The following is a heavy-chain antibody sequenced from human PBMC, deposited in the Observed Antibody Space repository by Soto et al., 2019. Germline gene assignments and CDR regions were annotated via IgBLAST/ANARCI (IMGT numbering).Heavy chain of an antibody. D-gene: IGHD2-21*02. CDR1: GGSISSYY. CDR2: IYYSGST. V-gene: IGHV4-59*01. Sequence: PSETLSLTCTVSGGSISSYYWSWIRQPPGKGLEWIGYIYYSGSTNYNPSLKSRVTISVDTSKNQFSLKLSSVTAADTAVYYCARDIPYCGGVCHDAFDIWGQGTMVT. J-gene: IGHJ3*02. CDR3: ARDIPYCGGVCHDAFDI.